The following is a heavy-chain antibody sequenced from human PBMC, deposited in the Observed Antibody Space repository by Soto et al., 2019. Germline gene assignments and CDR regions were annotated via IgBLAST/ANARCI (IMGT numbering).Heavy chain of an antibody. D-gene: IGHD2-15*01. CDR1: GYTFTSYY. J-gene: IGHJ3*02. V-gene: IGHV1-46*01. CDR3: ARQSVVAALRKLNAFDI. CDR2: INPSGGGT. Sequence: GASVKVSCKASGYTFTSYYMHWVRQAPGQGLEWMGIINPSGGGTSYAQKFQGRVTMTRDTSTSTVYMELGSLRSEDTAVYYCARQSVVAALRKLNAFDIWGQGTMVTVSS.